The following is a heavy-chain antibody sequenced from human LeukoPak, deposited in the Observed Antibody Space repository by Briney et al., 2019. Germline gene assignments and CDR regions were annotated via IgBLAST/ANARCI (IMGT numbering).Heavy chain of an antibody. D-gene: IGHD3-16*01. CDR1: GDSFSSNSAA. CDR2: TYYRSKWYN. CDR3: ARDYPQNGGELRFDH. V-gene: IGHV6-1*01. Sequence: SQTLSLTCAISGDSFSSNSAAWNWIRQSPSRGLEWLGRTYYRSKWYNDYAVSVKSRITINPDTSRNQFSLQLNSMTPEDTAVYYCARDYPQNGGELRFDHWGQGTLVTVSS. J-gene: IGHJ4*02.